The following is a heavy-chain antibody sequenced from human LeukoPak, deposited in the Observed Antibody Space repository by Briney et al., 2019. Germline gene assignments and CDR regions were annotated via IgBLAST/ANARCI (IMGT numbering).Heavy chain of an antibody. CDR2: IYYSGST. J-gene: IGHJ5*02. Sequence: SETLSLTCTVSGGSISSSKYYWGWIRQPPGKGLQWIGSIYYSGSTNYKPSVKSRVTISVDTSKNQFSLKLSSVTAADTAVYYCARGGYYGSGNDFRFDPWGQGTLVTVSS. V-gene: IGHV4-39*07. CDR1: GGSISSSKYY. D-gene: IGHD3-10*01. CDR3: ARGGYYGSGNDFRFDP.